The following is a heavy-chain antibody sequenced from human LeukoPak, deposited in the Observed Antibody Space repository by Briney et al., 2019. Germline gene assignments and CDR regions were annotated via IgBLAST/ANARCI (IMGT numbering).Heavy chain of an antibody. CDR3: AKGYYGSGSSYFDC. CDR1: GFTFNTYA. Sequence: GGSLRLSCAASGFTFNTYAMSWVRQSPGQGLEWVSSITISGSGTYYADSVKGRFTITRDNSKDTLYLEMNSLRADDTAKYYCAKGYYGSGSSYFDCWGQGALVTVSS. J-gene: IGHJ4*02. D-gene: IGHD3-10*01. V-gene: IGHV3-23*01. CDR2: ITISGSGT.